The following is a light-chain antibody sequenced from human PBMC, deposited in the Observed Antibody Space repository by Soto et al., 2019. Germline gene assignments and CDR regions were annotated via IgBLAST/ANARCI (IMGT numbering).Light chain of an antibody. CDR3: QQSFTAPWT. Sequence: DIQMTQSPSSLSASVGDRVTITCRASQSISTFLNWYQQKPGKAPNLLIYTASTLHGGVPSRFSGSGSATDFTLTISSLQPEDFATYYCQQSFTAPWTFGQGTRVEIK. CDR1: QSISTF. J-gene: IGKJ1*01. CDR2: TAS. V-gene: IGKV1-39*01.